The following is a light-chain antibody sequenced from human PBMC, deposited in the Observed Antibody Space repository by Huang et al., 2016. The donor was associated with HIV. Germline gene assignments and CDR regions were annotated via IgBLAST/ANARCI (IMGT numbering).Light chain of an antibody. Sequence: EIVLTQSPGTLSLSPGERATLSCRASQSVSSSYLACYQQNPGQAPRLVIYCASSRATGIPDRFSGSGSGTEFTLTISRLEAEDFAVYYCQQYGSSPWTFGQGTKVESK. CDR1: QSVSSSY. CDR2: CAS. CDR3: QQYGSSPWT. J-gene: IGKJ1*01. V-gene: IGKV3-20*01.